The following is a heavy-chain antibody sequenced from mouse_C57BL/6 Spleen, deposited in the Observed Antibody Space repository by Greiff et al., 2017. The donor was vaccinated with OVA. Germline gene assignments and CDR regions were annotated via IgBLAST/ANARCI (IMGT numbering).Heavy chain of an antibody. CDR1: GYTFTSYW. D-gene: IGHD1-1*01. Sequence: QVQLQQPGAELVMPGASVKLSRKASGYTFTSYWMHWVKQRPGQGLEWIGEIDPSDSYTNYNQKFKGKSTLTVDKSSSTAYMQLSSLTSEDSAVYYCARSTTGWYFDVWGTGTTVTVSS. V-gene: IGHV1-69*01. CDR2: IDPSDSYT. J-gene: IGHJ1*03. CDR3: ARSTTGWYFDV.